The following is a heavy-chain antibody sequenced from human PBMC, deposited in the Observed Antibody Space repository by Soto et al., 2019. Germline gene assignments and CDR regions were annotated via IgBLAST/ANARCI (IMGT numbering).Heavy chain of an antibody. Sequence: SETLSLTCTVSCGSINSGDDSRTWIRQPAGTGLEWIGYIYYSRRTNYNPSLKSRVTISVDTSKTQFSVKLSSVPAPDAAVYYCARTYSYGLRSKLNFGYSGQGTLVTVSS. D-gene: IGHD3-10*01. CDR1: CGSINSGDDS. J-gene: IGHJ4*02. CDR3: ARTYSYGLRSKLNFGY. CDR2: IYYSRRT. V-gene: IGHV4-61*08.